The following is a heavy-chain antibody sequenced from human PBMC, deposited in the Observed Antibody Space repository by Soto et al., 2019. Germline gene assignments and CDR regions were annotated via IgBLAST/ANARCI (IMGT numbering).Heavy chain of an antibody. Sequence: QVQLVQSGAEVKKPGSSVKVSCKASGGTFSSYAISWVRQAPGQGLEWMGGIIPIFGTANYAQKFQGRVTITADESTSTAYMELSSLRSEDTAVYYCAKDRVVRGVMGTYYYYGMDVWGQGTTVTVSS. CDR2: IIPIFGTA. D-gene: IGHD3-10*01. CDR1: GGTFSSYA. J-gene: IGHJ6*02. CDR3: AKDRVVRGVMGTYYYYGMDV. V-gene: IGHV1-69*01.